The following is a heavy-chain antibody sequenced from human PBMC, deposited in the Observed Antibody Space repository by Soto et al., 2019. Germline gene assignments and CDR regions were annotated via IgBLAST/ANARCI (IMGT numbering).Heavy chain of an antibody. Sequence: QITLKESGPTLVKPTQTLTLTCTFSWFSLSTSAEGVGWIRQPPGKALEWLALIYWDGDERYSPSLKSRLTITKDTSKNQVVLTMTNMDPADTATYSCAHGSCTSADCYPNPYLDYWGQGILVTVSS. V-gene: IGHV2-5*02. J-gene: IGHJ4*02. CDR2: IYWDGDE. CDR3: AHGSCTSADCYPNPYLDY. CDR1: WFSLSTSAEG. D-gene: IGHD2-2*01.